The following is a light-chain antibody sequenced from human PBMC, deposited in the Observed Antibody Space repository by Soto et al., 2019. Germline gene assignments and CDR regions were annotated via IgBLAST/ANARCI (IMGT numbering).Light chain of an antibody. J-gene: IGKJ1*01. CDR3: QQYNSFPT. CDR2: KAS. Sequence: DIQMTQSPSTLSASVGDRVTITCRASQSISSWLAWYQQKPGKAPKLLIYKASSLESGVPSRSSGSGSGTEFTLTISSLQPDDFATYYCQQYNSFPTFGQGTKVEI. V-gene: IGKV1-5*03. CDR1: QSISSW.